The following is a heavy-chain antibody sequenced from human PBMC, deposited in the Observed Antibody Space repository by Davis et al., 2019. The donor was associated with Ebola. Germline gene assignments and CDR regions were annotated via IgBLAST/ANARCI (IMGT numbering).Heavy chain of an antibody. D-gene: IGHD5-12*01. J-gene: IGHJ6*04. CDR3: AKARGYSGYDWDVYYYGMDV. V-gene: IGHV3-30*18. CDR1: GFTFSSYG. Sequence: PGGSLRLSCAASGFTFSSYGMHWVRRAPGKGLEWVAVISYDGSNKYYADSVKGRFTISRDNSKNTLYLQMNSLKAEDTAVYYCAKARGYSGYDWDVYYYGMDVWGKGTTVTVSS. CDR2: ISYDGSNK.